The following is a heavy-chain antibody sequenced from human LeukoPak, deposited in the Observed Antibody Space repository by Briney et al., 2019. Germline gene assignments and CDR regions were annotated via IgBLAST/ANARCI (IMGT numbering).Heavy chain of an antibody. CDR1: GGTFSSYA. CDR2: IIPIFGTA. J-gene: IGHJ4*02. Sequence: ASVKVSCKASGGTFSSYAISWVRQAPGQGLEWMGGIIPIFGTANYAQKFQGRVTITADESTSTAYMELSSLRSEDTAVYYCARGKNMITFGGVIVKWPFDYWGQGTLVTVSS. CDR3: ARGKNMITFGGVIVKWPFDY. V-gene: IGHV1-69*13. D-gene: IGHD3-16*02.